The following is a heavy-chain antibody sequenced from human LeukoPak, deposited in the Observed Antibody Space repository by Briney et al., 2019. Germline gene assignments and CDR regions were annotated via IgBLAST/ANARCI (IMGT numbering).Heavy chain of an antibody. D-gene: IGHD2-2*01. CDR3: VRDRTKYCSSTSCPLDY. Sequence: ASVKVSCKASGYTFTNFGINWVRQAPGQGLEWMGWINPNSGGTNYAQKFQGRVTMTRDTSISTAYMELSRLRSDDTAVYYCVRDRTKYCSSTSCPLDYWGQGTLVTVSS. V-gene: IGHV1-2*02. J-gene: IGHJ4*02. CDR2: INPNSGGT. CDR1: GYTFTNFG.